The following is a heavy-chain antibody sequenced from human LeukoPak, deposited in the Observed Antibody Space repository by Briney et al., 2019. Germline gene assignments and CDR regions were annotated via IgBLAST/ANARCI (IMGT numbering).Heavy chain of an antibody. D-gene: IGHD1-26*01. J-gene: IGHJ4*02. CDR1: GFPFSSYG. V-gene: IGHV3-30*02. CDR2: IRYDGSNK. CDR3: AKERFSMGYYFDY. Sequence: GGSLRLSCAASGFPFSSYGMHWVRQAPGKGLERVAFIRYDGSNKYYADSVKGRFTIPRDNSKNTLYLQMNSLRAEDTAVYYCAKERFSMGYYFDYWGQGTLVTVSS.